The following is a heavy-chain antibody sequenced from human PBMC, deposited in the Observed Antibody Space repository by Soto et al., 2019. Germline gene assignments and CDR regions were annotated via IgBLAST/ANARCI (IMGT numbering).Heavy chain of an antibody. V-gene: IGHV4-39*07. J-gene: IGHJ4*02. CDR1: GGSISSSRCH. CDR3: ARAPRGNYGYPSYFDY. D-gene: IGHD3-10*01. CDR2: IKYSGTT. Sequence: PSETLSLTCTVSGGSISSSRCHWGWIRQPPGKGLEWIASIKYSGTTFYNPSLKSRVTISVDTSKNQFSLKLSSVTAADTAVYYCARAPRGNYGYPSYFDYWGQGTLVTVSS.